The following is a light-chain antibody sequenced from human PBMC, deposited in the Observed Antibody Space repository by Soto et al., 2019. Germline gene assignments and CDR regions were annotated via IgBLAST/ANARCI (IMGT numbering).Light chain of an antibody. Sequence: QSALTQPASVSGSPGQSITISCTGTSSDVGPYNYVSWYQHHPGKAPKLLIYEVTKRPSGVSNRFSGSKSGNTASLTISGLQAEDEADYYCSSYTTSGTLVFGGGTKLTVL. V-gene: IGLV2-14*01. CDR2: EVT. J-gene: IGLJ3*02. CDR3: SSYTTSGTLV. CDR1: SSDVGPYNY.